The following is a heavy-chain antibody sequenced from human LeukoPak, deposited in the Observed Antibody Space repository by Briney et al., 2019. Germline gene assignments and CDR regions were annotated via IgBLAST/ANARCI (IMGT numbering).Heavy chain of an antibody. V-gene: IGHV3-48*01. CDR1: GFTFSRYS. J-gene: IGHJ6*04. CDR2: ISSSSSTI. D-gene: IGHD3-10*02. Sequence: GGSLRLSCAASGFTFSRYSMNWVRQAPGKGLEWVSYISSSSSTIYYADSVKGRFTISRDNAKNSLFLQMNSLRAEDTAVYYCAELGITMIGGVWGKGTTVTISS. CDR3: AELGITMIGGV.